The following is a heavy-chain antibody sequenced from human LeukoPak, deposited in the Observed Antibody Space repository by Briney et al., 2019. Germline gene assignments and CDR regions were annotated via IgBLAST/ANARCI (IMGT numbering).Heavy chain of an antibody. D-gene: IGHD1-26*01. Sequence: ASVKVSCKASGGTFSSYAISWVRQAPGQGLEWMGIINPSGGSTSYAQKFQGRVTMTRDMSTSTVYMELSSLRSEDTAVYYCARGRREWELNFDYWGQGTLVTVSS. J-gene: IGHJ4*02. V-gene: IGHV1-46*01. CDR1: GGTFSSYA. CDR3: ARGRREWELNFDY. CDR2: INPSGGST.